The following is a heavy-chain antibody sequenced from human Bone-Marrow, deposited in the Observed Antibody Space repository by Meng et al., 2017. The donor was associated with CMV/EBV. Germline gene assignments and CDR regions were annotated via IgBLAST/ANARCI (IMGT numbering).Heavy chain of an antibody. CDR1: GFTFSNAW. V-gene: IGHV3-15*01. J-gene: IGHJ6*02. Sequence: GESLKISCAASGFTFSNAWMSWVRQAPGKGLEWVGRIKSKTDGGTTDYAAPVKGRFTISRDDSKNTLYLQMNSLKTEDTAVYYCARVERGTIFGVADPDANYGMDVCGQGTTVTVSS. CDR3: ARVERGTIFGVADPDANYGMDV. D-gene: IGHD3-3*01. CDR2: IKSKTDGGTT.